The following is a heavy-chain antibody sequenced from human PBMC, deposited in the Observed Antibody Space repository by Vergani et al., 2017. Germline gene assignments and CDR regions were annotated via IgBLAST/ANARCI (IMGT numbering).Heavy chain of an antibody. J-gene: IGHJ4*02. Sequence: EVELVQSGPEMRNPGESLKISCQGSEYSFGNYWIGWVRQMPGKGLEWMGIIYPADSDTRYSPSFQGQVTISADKSISTAFLQWDSLKASDTALYYCARHATYTDSWGQGTLVTVSS. V-gene: IGHV5-51*01. CDR1: EYSFGNYW. CDR3: ARHATYTDS. CDR2: IYPADSDT.